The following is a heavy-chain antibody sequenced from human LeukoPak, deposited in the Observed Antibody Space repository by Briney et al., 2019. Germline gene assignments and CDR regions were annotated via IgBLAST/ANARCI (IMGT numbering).Heavy chain of an antibody. J-gene: IGHJ3*02. Sequence: ASVKVSCKASGYTFTSYGISWVRQAPGQGLEWMGWISAYNGNTNYAQRLQGRVTMTTDTSTSTAYMELRSLRSDDTAVYYCARDHVDTAMTGAFDIWGQGTMVTVSS. CDR2: ISAYNGNT. CDR3: ARDHVDTAMTGAFDI. D-gene: IGHD5-18*01. V-gene: IGHV1-18*01. CDR1: GYTFTSYG.